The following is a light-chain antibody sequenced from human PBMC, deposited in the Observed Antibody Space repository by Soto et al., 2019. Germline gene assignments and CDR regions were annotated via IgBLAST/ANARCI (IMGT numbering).Light chain of an antibody. CDR1: SGGIASSY. CDR3: QSYDNSNPWV. Sequence: NFMLTQPHSVSESPGKTVTISCTRSSGGIASSYVQWYQQRPGSSPTTMIYEDNQRPSGVPDRFSGSIDSSSNSASLTISGLETEDEADYYCQSYDNSNPWVFGGGTKVTVL. J-gene: IGLJ3*02. CDR2: EDN. V-gene: IGLV6-57*01.